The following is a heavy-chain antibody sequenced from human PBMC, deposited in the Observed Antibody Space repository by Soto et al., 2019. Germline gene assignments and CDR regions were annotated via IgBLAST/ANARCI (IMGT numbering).Heavy chain of an antibody. D-gene: IGHD1-20*01. CDR3: SRGGMYNWKQTPLDS. Sequence: GGSMRLSSAAADFTFKTYTYHWGRQPPGKRLEWVAVISYDGSNKYYEDSVKGRFTVSRDNSNSTLFLQMNSLTPEDTAEYYCSRGGMYNWKQTPLDSWRQGTLVAVYS. CDR1: DFTFKTYT. J-gene: IGHJ4*02. V-gene: IGHV3-30-3*01. CDR2: ISYDGSNK.